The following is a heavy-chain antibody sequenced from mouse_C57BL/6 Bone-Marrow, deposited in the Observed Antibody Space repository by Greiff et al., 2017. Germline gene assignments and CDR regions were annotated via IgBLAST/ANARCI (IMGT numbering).Heavy chain of an antibody. CDR3: ARRGVVATPYWYFDV. CDR2: ISSGGSYT. D-gene: IGHD1-1*01. Sequence: EVQLVESGGDLVKPGGSLKLSCVASGFTFSSYGMSWVRQTPDKRLEWVATISSGGSYTYYPDSVNGRFTISRANAKNTLYLQMSSLKSEATAMYYCARRGVVATPYWYFDVWGTGTTVTVSS. CDR1: GFTFSSYG. J-gene: IGHJ1*03. V-gene: IGHV5-6*01.